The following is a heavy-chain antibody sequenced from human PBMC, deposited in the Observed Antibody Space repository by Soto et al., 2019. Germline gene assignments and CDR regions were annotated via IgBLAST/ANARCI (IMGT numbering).Heavy chain of an antibody. Sequence: ASVKVSCKASGYTFTSYDINWVRQATGQGLEWMGWMNPNSGNTGYAQKFQGRVTMTRNTSISTAYMELSSLRSEDTAVYYCAAETGDDDAFDIWGQGTMVTVSS. J-gene: IGHJ3*02. CDR3: AAETGDDDAFDI. V-gene: IGHV1-8*01. CDR1: GYTFTSYD. D-gene: IGHD7-27*01. CDR2: MNPNSGNT.